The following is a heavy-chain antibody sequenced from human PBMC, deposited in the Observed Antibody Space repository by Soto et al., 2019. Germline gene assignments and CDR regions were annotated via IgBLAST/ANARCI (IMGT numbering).Heavy chain of an antibody. CDR1: GFTFSSYA. CDR3: AKPPDYNWNDY. Sequence: EVQLLESGGGLVQPGGSLRLSCAASGFTFSSYAMSWVRQAPGKGLEWISAVSGIGGSTYYADSVKGRFTISRDNSKDTLYLQMNNLRAEDTAVYYCAKPPDYNWNDYWGQETLVTVSS. CDR2: VSGIGGST. J-gene: IGHJ4*02. V-gene: IGHV3-23*01. D-gene: IGHD1-20*01.